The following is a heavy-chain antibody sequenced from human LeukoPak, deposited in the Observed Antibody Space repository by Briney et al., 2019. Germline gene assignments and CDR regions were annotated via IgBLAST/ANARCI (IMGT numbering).Heavy chain of an antibody. V-gene: IGHV2-5*02. CDR1: GLSLSTSGVG. CDR3: AHTTLVTALSDEKTFDY. J-gene: IGHJ4*02. D-gene: IGHD4-23*01. Sequence: SGPTLVNPTQTLTLTCTFSGLSLSTSGVGVGWIRQPPGKALEWLALIYWDDDKRYSPSLKSRLTITKDTSKNQVVFIMTNLDPVDTATYYCAHTTLVTALSDEKTFDYWGQGTLVTVSS. CDR2: IYWDDDK.